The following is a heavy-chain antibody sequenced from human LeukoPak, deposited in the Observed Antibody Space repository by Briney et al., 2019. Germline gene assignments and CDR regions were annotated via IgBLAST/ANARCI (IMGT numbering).Heavy chain of an antibody. J-gene: IGHJ4*02. CDR2: MNPNSGNT. CDR1: GYTFTSYD. V-gene: IGHV1-8*01. CDR3: ARGLSQPRGYSYGF. D-gene: IGHD5-18*01. Sequence: GASVKVSCKASGYTFTSYDINWVRQATGQGLEWMGWMNPNSGNTGYAQKFQGRVTVTRNTSISTAYMELSSLRSEDTAVYYCARGLSQPRGYSYGFWGQGTLVTVSS.